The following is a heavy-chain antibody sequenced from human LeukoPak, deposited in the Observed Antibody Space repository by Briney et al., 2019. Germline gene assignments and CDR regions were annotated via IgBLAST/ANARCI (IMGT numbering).Heavy chain of an antibody. D-gene: IGHD3-3*01. CDR2: IYHSGST. Sequence: SETLSLTCAVSGYSISSGYYWGWIRQPPGKGLEWIGSIYHSGSTYYNPSLKSRVTISVGTSKNQFSLKLSSVTAADTAVYYCARTYDFWSGYPSGPVDYWGQGTLVTVSS. CDR3: ARTYDFWSGYPSGPVDY. J-gene: IGHJ4*02. CDR1: GYSISSGYY. V-gene: IGHV4-38-2*01.